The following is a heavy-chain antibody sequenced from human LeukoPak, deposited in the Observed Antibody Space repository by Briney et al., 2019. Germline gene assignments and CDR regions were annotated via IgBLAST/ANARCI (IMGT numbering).Heavy chain of an antibody. J-gene: IGHJ3*02. CDR2: IYYSGST. V-gene: IGHV4-59*01. Sequence: SETLSLTCTVSGGSISSYYWSWIRQPPGKGLEWIGYIYYSGSTNYNPSLKSRVTISVDTSKNQFSLKPSSVTAADTAVYYCARGGGYGGNRDAFDIWGQGTMVTVSS. D-gene: IGHD4-23*01. CDR1: GGSISSYY. CDR3: ARGGGYGGNRDAFDI.